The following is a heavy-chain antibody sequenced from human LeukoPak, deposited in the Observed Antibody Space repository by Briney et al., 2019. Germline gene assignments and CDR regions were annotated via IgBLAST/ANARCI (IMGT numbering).Heavy chain of an antibody. CDR3: ARDRNDILMLTGDDFDY. CDR1: GFTFSSYS. J-gene: IGHJ4*02. CDR2: ISSSSSYI. Sequence: GGSLRLSCAASGFTFSSYSMNWVRQAPGKGLEWVSSISSSSSYIYCADSVKGRFTISRDNAKNSLYLQMNSLRAEDTAVYYCARDRNDILMLTGDDFDYWGQGTLVTVSS. V-gene: IGHV3-21*01. D-gene: IGHD3-9*01.